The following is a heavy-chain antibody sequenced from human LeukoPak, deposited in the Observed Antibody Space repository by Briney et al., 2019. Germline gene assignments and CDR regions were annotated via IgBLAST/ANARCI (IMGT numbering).Heavy chain of an antibody. Sequence: SGTLSLTWTFSGGSLSRGGLYWGGIRQPPGKGRGGVGGIYYSGSTYYNPSLKSRVTISVDTSKNQFSLKLSSVTAADTAVYYCARVVPYYYDSSGHFDYWGQGTLVTVSS. J-gene: IGHJ4*02. V-gene: IGHV4-39*07. CDR2: IYYSGST. CDR1: GGSLSRGGLY. CDR3: ARVVPYYYDSSGHFDY. D-gene: IGHD3-22*01.